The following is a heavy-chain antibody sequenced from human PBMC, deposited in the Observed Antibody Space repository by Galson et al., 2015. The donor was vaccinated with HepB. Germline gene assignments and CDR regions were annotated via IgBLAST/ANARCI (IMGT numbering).Heavy chain of an antibody. D-gene: IGHD6-19*01. J-gene: IGHJ6*02. Sequence: SLRLSCAASGFTFSSYAMHWVRQAPGKGLEWVAVISYDGSNKYYADSVKGRFTISRDNSKNTLYLQMNSLRAEDTAVYYCARVGGSGWTNGMDVWGQGTPVTVSS. CDR1: GFTFSSYA. CDR3: ARVGGSGWTNGMDV. CDR2: ISYDGSNK. V-gene: IGHV3-30*04.